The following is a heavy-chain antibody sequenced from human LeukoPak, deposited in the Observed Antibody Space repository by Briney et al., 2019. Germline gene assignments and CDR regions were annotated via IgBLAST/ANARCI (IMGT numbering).Heavy chain of an antibody. CDR1: GASINSYY. D-gene: IGHD1-26*01. J-gene: IGHJ5*02. CDR3: AKDWELGS. CDR2: TYSSGST. Sequence: KPSETLSLTCSVSGASINSYYWNWIRQPPGKGLEWIGNTYSSGSTNYNPSLKSRVTISLDTSQNQFSLKMSSVTAADTAVYYCAKDWELGSWGQGTLVTVSS. V-gene: IGHV4-59*01.